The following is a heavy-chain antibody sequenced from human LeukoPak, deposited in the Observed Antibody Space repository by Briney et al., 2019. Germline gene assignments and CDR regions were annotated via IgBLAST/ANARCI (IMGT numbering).Heavy chain of an antibody. CDR1: GFTFSSYV. Sequence: PGGSLRLSCAASGFTFSSYVMHWVRQAPGKGLEWVAVIWYDGSNKYYADSVKGRFAISRDNSRNTLYLQMNSLRAEDTAVYYCAKDRDSGWYFDYWGQGTLVTVSS. V-gene: IGHV3-33*06. J-gene: IGHJ4*02. CDR3: AKDRDSGWYFDY. CDR2: IWYDGSNK. D-gene: IGHD6-19*01.